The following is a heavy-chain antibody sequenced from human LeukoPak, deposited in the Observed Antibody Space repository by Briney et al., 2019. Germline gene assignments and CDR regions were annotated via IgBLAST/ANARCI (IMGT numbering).Heavy chain of an antibody. CDR2: INWNGGST. V-gene: IGHV3-20*01. J-gene: IGHJ4*02. CDR1: GFTFDDYG. CDR3: AKGTVVVTGPLDY. D-gene: IGHD3-22*01. Sequence: PGGSLRLSCAASGFTFDDYGMSWVRQAPGKGLEWVSGINWNGGSTGYADSVKGRFTISRDNSKNSLYLQMNSLRTEDTALYNCAKGTVVVTGPLDYWGQGTLVTVSS.